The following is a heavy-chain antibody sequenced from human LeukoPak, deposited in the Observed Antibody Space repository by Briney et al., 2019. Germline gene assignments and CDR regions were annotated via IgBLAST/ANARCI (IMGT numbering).Heavy chain of an antibody. CDR3: ARSYSSSSFSDY. D-gene: IGHD6-6*01. CDR2: INPNSGGT. Sequence: GASVKVSCKASGYTFTGYYMHWVRQAPGQGLEWMGWINPNSGGTNYEQKFQGWVTMTRDTSISTAYMELSRLRSDDTAVYYCARSYSSSSFSDYWGQGTLVTVSS. CDR1: GYTFTGYY. J-gene: IGHJ4*02. V-gene: IGHV1-2*04.